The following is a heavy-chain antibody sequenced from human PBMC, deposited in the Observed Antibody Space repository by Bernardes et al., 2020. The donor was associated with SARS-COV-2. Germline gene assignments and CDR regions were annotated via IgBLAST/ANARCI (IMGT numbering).Heavy chain of an antibody. J-gene: IGHJ6*02. CDR1: GFTFSSYD. D-gene: IGHD2-15*01. Sequence: GGSLRLSCAASGFTFSSYDMHWVSQPTGKGMEWVSAIVTAGDTYYPGSVKGRFTISRENAKNSLYLQMNSLRAGDTAVYYCARFFSGRCRYSGMDVWGQGTTVTVSS. CDR3: ARFFSGRCRYSGMDV. CDR2: IVTAGDT. V-gene: IGHV3-13*04.